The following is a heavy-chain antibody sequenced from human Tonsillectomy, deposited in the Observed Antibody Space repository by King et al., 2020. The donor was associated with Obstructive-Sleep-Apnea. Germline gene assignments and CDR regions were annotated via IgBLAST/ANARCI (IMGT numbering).Heavy chain of an antibody. Sequence: QLVQSGAEVKKPGESLKISCKASGNSFTTDWIGWVRQMPGKGLEWIGIIYPGDSDTRYSPSFQGQVTISADKSITTAYLHWRNLKASDTALYFCATHGIYTNFDIDYWGQGTLVTVSS. CDR1: GNSFTTDW. D-gene: IGHD4-11*01. CDR2: IYPGDSDT. J-gene: IGHJ4*02. CDR3: ATHGIYTNFDIDY. V-gene: IGHV5-51*01.